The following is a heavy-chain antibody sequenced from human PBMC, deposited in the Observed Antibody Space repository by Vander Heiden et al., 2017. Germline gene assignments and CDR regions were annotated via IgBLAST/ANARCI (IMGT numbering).Heavy chain of an antibody. V-gene: IGHV3-7*01. D-gene: IGHD4-17*01. Sequence: EVQLVESGGGLVQPGGSLRLSCAAHGFTFNSYWMRWVRQAPGKGLEWVANIKQDGSEKYYVDSVQARFTISRDNAKNSLYLQMNSLRAEDTAVYYCARDVDYLFDYWGQGTLVTVSS. CDR1: GFTFNSYW. CDR3: ARDVDYLFDY. CDR2: IKQDGSEK. J-gene: IGHJ4*02.